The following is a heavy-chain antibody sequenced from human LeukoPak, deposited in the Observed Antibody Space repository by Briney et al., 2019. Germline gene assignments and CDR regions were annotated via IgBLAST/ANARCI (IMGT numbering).Heavy chain of an antibody. CDR3: ARDSRAEVVATYYYMDV. CDR1: GFTVSSNY. V-gene: IGHV3-53*01. J-gene: IGHJ6*03. Sequence: GGSLRLSCAASGFTVSSNYMSWVRQAPGKGLEWVSVINSGGSTYYADSVKGRFTISRDNSKNTLYLQMNSLRAEDTAVYYCARDSRAEVVATYYYMDVWGKGTTVTVSS. D-gene: IGHD5-12*01. CDR2: INSGGST.